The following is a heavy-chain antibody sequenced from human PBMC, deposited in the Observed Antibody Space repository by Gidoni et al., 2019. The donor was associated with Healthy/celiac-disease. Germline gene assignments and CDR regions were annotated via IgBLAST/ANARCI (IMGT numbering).Heavy chain of an antibody. Sequence: EVQLVESGGGLVQPGGSLRLSCSASVFPLSGYAMHWFRQAPGKGLEYVSAISSNGGSTYYADSVKGRFTISRDNSKNTLYLQMSSLRAEDTAVYYCVKDHSPVAARPGAFDYWGQGTLVTVSS. CDR3: VKDHSPVAARPGAFDY. V-gene: IGHV3-64D*06. CDR2: ISSNGGST. CDR1: VFPLSGYA. J-gene: IGHJ4*02. D-gene: IGHD6-6*01.